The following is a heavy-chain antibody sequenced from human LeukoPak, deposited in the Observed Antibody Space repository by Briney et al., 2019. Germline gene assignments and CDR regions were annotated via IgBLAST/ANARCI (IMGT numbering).Heavy chain of an antibody. V-gene: IGHV3-30-3*01. CDR2: ISYDGSNK. J-gene: IGHJ4*02. Sequence: GRSLRLSCAASGFTFSSYAMHWVRQAPGKGLEWVAVISYDGSNKYYADSVKGRFTISRDNSKNTLYLQMNSLRAEDTAVYYCAREAVVTDILDYWGQGTLVTVSS. CDR1: GFTFSSYA. CDR3: AREAVVTDILDY. D-gene: IGHD2-21*02.